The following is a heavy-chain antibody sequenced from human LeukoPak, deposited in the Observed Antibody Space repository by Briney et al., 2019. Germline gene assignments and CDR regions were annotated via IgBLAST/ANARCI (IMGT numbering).Heavy chain of an antibody. CDR2: IWYDGSNK. CDR3: AKDLGDSSGYTKLPGDY. J-gene: IGHJ4*02. Sequence: GRSPRLSCAASGFTFSSYGMHWVRQAPGKGLEWVAVIWYDGSNKYYADSVKGRFTISRDNSKNTLYLQMNSLRAEDTAVYYCAKDLGDSSGYTKLPGDYWGQGTLVTVSS. V-gene: IGHV3-33*06. CDR1: GFTFSSYG. D-gene: IGHD3-22*01.